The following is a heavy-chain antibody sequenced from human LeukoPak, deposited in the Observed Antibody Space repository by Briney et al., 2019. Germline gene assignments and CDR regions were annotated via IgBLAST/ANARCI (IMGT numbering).Heavy chain of an antibody. D-gene: IGHD1-1*01. CDR2: INTDGSST. V-gene: IGHV3-74*01. Sequence: GGSLRLSCAASGFTFSSYWMHWVRQAPGKGLVWVSRINTDGSSTSYADSVRGRFTISRDNSRNTLYLQMNSLRPEDTAVYYCAKESNALDSWGQGTLVTVSS. J-gene: IGHJ4*02. CDR3: AKESNALDS. CDR1: GFTFSSYW.